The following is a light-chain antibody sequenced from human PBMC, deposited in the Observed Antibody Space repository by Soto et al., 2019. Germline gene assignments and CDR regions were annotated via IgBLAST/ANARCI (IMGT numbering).Light chain of an antibody. CDR1: QSIRSY. J-gene: IGKJ2*01. V-gene: IGKV1-39*01. CDR2: AAS. Sequence: DIPMTQSPSSLSASVGDRVTITCRAGQSIRSYLNWYQQKPGKAPKLLIYAASSLESGVPSRFSGSGSGTDFTLTISFLQPEDFATYYCQQSFSIPYTFGQGTKLEIK. CDR3: QQSFSIPYT.